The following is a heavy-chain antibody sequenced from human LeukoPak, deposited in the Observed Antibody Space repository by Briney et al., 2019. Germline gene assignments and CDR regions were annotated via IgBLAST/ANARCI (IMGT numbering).Heavy chain of an antibody. J-gene: IGHJ5*02. D-gene: IGHD6-19*01. V-gene: IGHV4-59*01. Sequence: SETLSLTCTVSGESISGFYWTWIRQPPGKGLEWIGYIYYSGSTNYNPSLKSRVTISVDTSKNQFSLKLGSVTAADTAVYYCARGQARLAWFDPWGQGTLVTVSS. CDR2: IYYSGST. CDR3: ARGQARLAWFDP. CDR1: GESISGFY.